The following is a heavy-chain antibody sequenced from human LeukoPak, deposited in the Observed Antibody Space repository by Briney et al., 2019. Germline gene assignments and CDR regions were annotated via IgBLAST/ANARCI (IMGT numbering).Heavy chain of an antibody. CDR2: ISSSGDIT. CDR1: GFTFSNSA. J-gene: IGHJ4*02. V-gene: IGHV3-23*01. Sequence: PGGSLRLSCTASGFTFSNSAMSWVRQAPGKGLEWVSIISSSGDITYYAGSVKGRFTISRDNSKNTLYLQMNSLRAEDTAVYYCAKDLDNMVRGPRGFDYWGQGTLVTVSS. D-gene: IGHD3-10*01. CDR3: AKDLDNMVRGPRGFDY.